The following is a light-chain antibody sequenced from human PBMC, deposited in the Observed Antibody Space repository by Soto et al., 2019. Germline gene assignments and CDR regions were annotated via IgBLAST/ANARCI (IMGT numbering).Light chain of an antibody. J-gene: IGLJ2*01. CDR1: SSDVGTYNL. Sequence: QSALTQPASVSESPGQSITISCTGTSSDVGTYNLVSWYQHHPGKAPKLMIYEDTKRPPGVPARFSGSKSANTASLTISGLQADDEADYYCSSYAGTNNVIFGGGTKLTVL. CDR3: SSYAGTNNVI. V-gene: IGLV2-14*02. CDR2: EDT.